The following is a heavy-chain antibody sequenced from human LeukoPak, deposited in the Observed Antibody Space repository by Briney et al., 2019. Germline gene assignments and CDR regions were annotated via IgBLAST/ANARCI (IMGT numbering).Heavy chain of an antibody. CDR1: GFTFSSYG. V-gene: IGHV3-33*01. Sequence: GGSLRLSCAASGFTFSSYGMHWVRQAPGKGLEWVAVIWYDGSNKYYADSVKGRFTISRDNSKNTLYLQMNSLRAEDTAVYYCARDDAVAGYFDYWGQGTLVTVSS. D-gene: IGHD6-19*01. J-gene: IGHJ4*02. CDR3: ARDDAVAGYFDY. CDR2: IWYDGSNK.